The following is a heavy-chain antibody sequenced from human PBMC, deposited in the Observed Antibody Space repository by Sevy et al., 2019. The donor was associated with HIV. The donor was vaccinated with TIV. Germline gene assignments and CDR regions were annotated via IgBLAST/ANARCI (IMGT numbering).Heavy chain of an antibody. D-gene: IGHD3-3*01. V-gene: IGHV4-34*01. CDR2: INHSGST. CDR1: GGSFSGYY. CDR3: ARGTYYDFWSGYKYFDY. J-gene: IGHJ4*02. Sequence: SETLSLTCAVYGGSFSGYYWSWIRQPPGKGLEWIGEINHSGSTNYNPSLKSRVTISEDTSENQFALKLSSVTAADTAVYYFARGTYYDFWSGYKYFDYWGQGTLVTVSS.